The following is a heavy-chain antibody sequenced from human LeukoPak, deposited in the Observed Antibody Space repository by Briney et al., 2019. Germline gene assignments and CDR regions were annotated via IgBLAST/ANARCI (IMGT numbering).Heavy chain of an antibody. CDR2: IYPHDSDT. V-gene: IGHV5-51*01. J-gene: IGHJ4*02. D-gene: IGHD6-19*01. CDR1: GYSFTNYW. CDR3: ARHVDSSGWLF. Sequence: GESLKISCKGSGYSFTNYWIGWVRQMPGKGLEWMGIIYPHDSDTRYSPSFQGQVTISADKSISTAYLQWSSLKASDTAIYYCARHVDSSGWLFWGQGTVVTVSS.